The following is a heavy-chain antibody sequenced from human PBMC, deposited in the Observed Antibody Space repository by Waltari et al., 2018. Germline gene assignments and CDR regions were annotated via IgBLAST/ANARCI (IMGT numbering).Heavy chain of an antibody. CDR3: ARDAPEYYDSSGYSIDY. Sequence: QLQLQESGPGLVKPSETLSLTCTVSGGSISSSSYYWGWIRQPPGKGLEWIGSIYYSGSTYYNPSLKSRVTISVDTSKIQFSLKLSSVTAADTAVYYCARDAPEYYDSSGYSIDYWGQGTLVTVSS. J-gene: IGHJ4*02. D-gene: IGHD3-22*01. CDR2: IYYSGST. CDR1: GGSISSSSYY. V-gene: IGHV4-39*07.